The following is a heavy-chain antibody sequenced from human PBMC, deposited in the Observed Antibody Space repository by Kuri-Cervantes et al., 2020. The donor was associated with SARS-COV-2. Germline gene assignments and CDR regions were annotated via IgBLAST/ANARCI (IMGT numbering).Heavy chain of an antibody. CDR2: INPNSGGT. CDR1: GYTFTGYY. CDR3: ASRSSQNYYYYYYMDV. J-gene: IGHJ6*03. D-gene: IGHD2-2*01. V-gene: IGHV1-2*02. Sequence: ASVKVSCKASGYTFTGYYMHWVRQAPGQGLEWMGWINPNSGGTNYAQKFQGRVTTTRDTSISTAYMELSRLRSDDTAVYYCASRSSQNYYYYYYMDVWGKGTTVTVSS.